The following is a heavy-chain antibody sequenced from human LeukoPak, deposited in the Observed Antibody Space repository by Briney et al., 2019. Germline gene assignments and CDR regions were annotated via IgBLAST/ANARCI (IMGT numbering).Heavy chain of an antibody. J-gene: IGHJ6*03. CDR1: GVTFSSYW. CDR2: IKQDGSEK. V-gene: IGHV3-7*01. Sequence: GGSLRLSCAASGVTFSSYWMSWVRQAPGKGLEWVANIKQDGSEKYYVDSVKGRFTISRDNAKNSLYLQMNSLRAEDTAVYYCARDSDLIAAYYYYMDVWGKGTTVTVSS. CDR3: ARDSDLIAAYYYYMDV. D-gene: IGHD6-13*01.